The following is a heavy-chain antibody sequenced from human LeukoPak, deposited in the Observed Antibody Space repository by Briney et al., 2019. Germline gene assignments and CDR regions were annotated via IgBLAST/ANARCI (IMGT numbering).Heavy chain of an antibody. D-gene: IGHD6-6*01. Sequence: PGGSLRLSCAGSGFTFTRYSMTWVRQAPGKGLEWVSSISSSGSYIFYAQSVEGRFIISRDNAKNSHYLQMNSLRVDDTAVYFCARGTYRSSSPSIGMPYYLDYWGQGILVTVSS. J-gene: IGHJ4*02. CDR3: ARGTYRSSSPSIGMPYYLDY. CDR1: GFTFTRYS. V-gene: IGHV3-21*01. CDR2: ISSSGSYI.